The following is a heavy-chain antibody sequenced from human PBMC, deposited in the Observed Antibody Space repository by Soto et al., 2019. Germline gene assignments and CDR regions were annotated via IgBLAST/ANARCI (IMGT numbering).Heavy chain of an antibody. V-gene: IGHV1-69*06. Sequence: SVKVSCKASGGTFSRYAISWVRQAPGQGLEWMGGIIPIFGTANYAQKFQGRVTITADKSTSTAYMELSSLRSEDTAVYYCAREVDANYYYGMDVWGQGTTVTVSS. CDR1: GGTFSRYA. J-gene: IGHJ6*02. CDR2: IIPIFGTA. CDR3: AREVDANYYYGMDV.